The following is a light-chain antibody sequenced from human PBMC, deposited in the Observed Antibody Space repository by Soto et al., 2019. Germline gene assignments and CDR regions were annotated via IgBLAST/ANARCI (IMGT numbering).Light chain of an antibody. CDR3: QQYGSLPRT. CDR1: QTVNSNN. CDR2: GAS. J-gene: IGKJ1*01. Sequence: EIVLTQSPGTLSLSPGERATLSCRAGQTVNSNNLAWYQQTPGQAPRLLIHGASSRATGIPDRFSGSGSGTDFTLTISRLEPEDFAVYYCQQYGSLPRTFGQGTKVDI. V-gene: IGKV3-20*01.